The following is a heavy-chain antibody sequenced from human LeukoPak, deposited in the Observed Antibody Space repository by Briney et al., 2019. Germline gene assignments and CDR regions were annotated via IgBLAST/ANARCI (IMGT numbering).Heavy chain of an antibody. CDR3: ARDADYYFDY. J-gene: IGHJ4*02. CDR2: IWYDGTNK. V-gene: IGHV3-33*01. Sequence: GGSLRLSCAASGFTFSSYGMHRVRQAPGKGLEWVALIWYDGTNKHYGDSVKGRFTISRDNSKNTLYLQMNSLRAEDTATYYCARDADYYFDYWGQGTLVTVSS. CDR1: GFTFSSYG. D-gene: IGHD3/OR15-3a*01.